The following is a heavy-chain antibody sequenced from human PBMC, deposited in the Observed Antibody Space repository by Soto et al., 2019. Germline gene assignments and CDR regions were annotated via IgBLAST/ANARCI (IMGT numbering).Heavy chain of an antibody. Sequence: GSLRLSCAASGFTFSSYAMSWVRQAPGKGLEWVSAISGSGGSTYYADSVKGRFTISRDNSKNTLYLQMNSLRAEDTAVYYCLAFDTIFGVVMGDAFDIWGQGTMVTVSS. CDR3: LAFDTIFGVVMGDAFDI. CDR2: ISGSGGST. D-gene: IGHD3-3*01. CDR1: GFTFSSYA. J-gene: IGHJ3*02. V-gene: IGHV3-23*01.